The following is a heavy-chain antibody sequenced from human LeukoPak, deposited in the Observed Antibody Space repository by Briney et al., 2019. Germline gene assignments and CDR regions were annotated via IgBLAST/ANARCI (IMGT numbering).Heavy chain of an antibody. Sequence: QAGGSLRLSCAASGFTFSGYAMSWVRQAPGKGLEWVSAISGSGGSTYYADSVKGRFTISRDDAKNSLYLQMNSLRAEDTAVYYCARAGAGTITIFGVVIMAPSFDPWGQGTLVTVSS. J-gene: IGHJ5*02. CDR2: ISGSGGST. V-gene: IGHV3-23*01. CDR3: ARAGAGTITIFGVVIMAPSFDP. CDR1: GFTFSGYA. D-gene: IGHD3-3*01.